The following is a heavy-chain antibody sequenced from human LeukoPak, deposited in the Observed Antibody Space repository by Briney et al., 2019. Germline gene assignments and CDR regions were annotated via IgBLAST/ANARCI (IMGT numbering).Heavy chain of an antibody. V-gene: IGHV3-53*04. J-gene: IGHJ6*02. CDR3: ARDLTMVRGYHYYGMDV. CDR1: GFTVSSNY. D-gene: IGHD3-10*01. Sequence: PGGSLRLSCAASGFTVSSNYMSWVRQAPGKGLEWVSVIYSGGSTYYADSVKGRFTISRHNSKNTLYLQMNSLRAEDTAVYYCARDLTMVRGYHYYGMDVWGQGTTVTVSS. CDR2: IYSGGST.